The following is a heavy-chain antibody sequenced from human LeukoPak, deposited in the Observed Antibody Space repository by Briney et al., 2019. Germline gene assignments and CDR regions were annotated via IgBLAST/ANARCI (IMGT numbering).Heavy chain of an antibody. V-gene: IGHV4-59*12. D-gene: IGHD6-13*01. J-gene: IGHJ4*02. CDR3: AREGIAAAGSTPLPFDY. Sequence: SETLSLTCTVSGGSISSYYWSWIRQPPGKGLEWIGYIYHSGSTYYNPSLKSRVTISVDRSKNQFSLKLSSVTAADTAVYYCAREGIAAAGSTPLPFDYWGQGTLVTVSS. CDR2: IYHSGST. CDR1: GGSISSYY.